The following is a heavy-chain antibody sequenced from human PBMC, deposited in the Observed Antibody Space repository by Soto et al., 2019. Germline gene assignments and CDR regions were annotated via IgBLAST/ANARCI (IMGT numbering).Heavy chain of an antibody. CDR1: GYTFTSYG. V-gene: IGHV1-18*04. J-gene: IGHJ6*02. D-gene: IGHD3-3*01. Sequence: SVKVSCKASGYTFTSYGISWVRQAPGQGLEWMGWISAYNGNTNYAQKLQGRVTMTTDTSTSTAYMELRSLRSDDTAVYYCARGYPNYDFWSGYFYYYYGMDVWGQGTTVTVSS. CDR3: ARGYPNYDFWSGYFYYYYGMDV. CDR2: ISAYNGNT.